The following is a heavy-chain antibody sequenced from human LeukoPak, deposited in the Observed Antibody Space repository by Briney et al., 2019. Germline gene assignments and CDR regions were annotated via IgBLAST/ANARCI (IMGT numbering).Heavy chain of an antibody. Sequence: SETLSLTCTVSGGSMSSFCWSWIRQFPGKGLEWIGYIYPSGNTNYNTSLKSRLTISADLSKNQFSLRLTSVTAADTAVYYCARCSSGHPYFFDYWGQGTLVTVSS. V-gene: IGHV4-4*08. J-gene: IGHJ4*02. CDR1: GGSMSSFC. CDR2: IYPSGNT. CDR3: ARCSSGHPYFFDY. D-gene: IGHD3-22*01.